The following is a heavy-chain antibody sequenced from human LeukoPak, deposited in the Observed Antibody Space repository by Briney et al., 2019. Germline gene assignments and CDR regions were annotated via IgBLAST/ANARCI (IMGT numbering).Heavy chain of an antibody. D-gene: IGHD4-17*01. Sequence: PSQTLSLTCTVSGGSISSGSYYWSWIRQPAGKGLEWIGRIYTSGSTNYNPSLKSRVTTSVDTSKNQFSLKLSSVTAADTAVYYCAREKGDYGDYGPHDYWGQGTLVTVSS. CDR3: AREKGDYGDYGPHDY. J-gene: IGHJ4*02. CDR2: IYTSGST. V-gene: IGHV4-61*02. CDR1: GGSISSGSYY.